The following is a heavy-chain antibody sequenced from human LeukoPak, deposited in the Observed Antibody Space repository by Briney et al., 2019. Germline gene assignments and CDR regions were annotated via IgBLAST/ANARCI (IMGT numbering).Heavy chain of an antibody. CDR2: ITVGGGST. V-gene: IGHV3-23*01. D-gene: IGHD2-15*01. J-gene: IGHJ4*02. Sequence: GWSLRLSCAASGFTFTSFAMNWVRQAPGKGLEWVSTITVGGGSTHYADSVKGRFTISRDTSTLYLQMNSLRADDTAVYYCAKNPISGYSYFDYSGQGTLVTVSS. CDR1: GFTFTSFA. CDR3: AKNPISGYSYFDY.